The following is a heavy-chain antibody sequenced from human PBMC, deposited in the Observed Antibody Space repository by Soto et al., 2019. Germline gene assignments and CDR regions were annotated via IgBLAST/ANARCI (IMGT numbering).Heavy chain of an antibody. CDR2: IIPIFGTA. J-gene: IGHJ6*02. D-gene: IGHD3-3*01. CDR3: ASSFLEDSGSYYYYYGMDV. CDR1: GGTFSSYS. Sequence: SVKVSCKASGGTFSSYSISWVRQAPGQGLEWMGGIIPIFGTANYAQKFQGRVTITADKSTSTAYMELSSLRSEDTAVYYCASSFLEDSGSYYYYYGMDVWGQGTTVTVSS. V-gene: IGHV1-69*06.